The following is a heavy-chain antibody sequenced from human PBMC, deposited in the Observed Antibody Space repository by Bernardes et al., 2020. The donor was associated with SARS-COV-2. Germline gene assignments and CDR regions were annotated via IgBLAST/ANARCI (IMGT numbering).Heavy chain of an antibody. CDR1: GFTFSSYW. V-gene: IGHV3-7*01. Sequence: GGSLRLSCAASGFTFSSYWMSWVRQAPGRGLEWVANIRKDGGDKQYVDSVKGRFTISRDNAKNSLYLQMNSLRDDDTAVYYCAKFSRSYISYWGQGTLVTVSS. CDR2: IRKDGGDK. CDR3: AKFSRSYISY. J-gene: IGHJ4*02. D-gene: IGHD3-10*01.